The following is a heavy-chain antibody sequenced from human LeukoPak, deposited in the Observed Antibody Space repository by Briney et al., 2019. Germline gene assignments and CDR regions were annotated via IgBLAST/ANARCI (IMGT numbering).Heavy chain of an antibody. V-gene: IGHV3-21*01. CDR3: ARDSGDGYVD. CDR2: ISSSSSYI. Sequence: PGGSLRLSCAASGFTFSSYGMSWVRQAPGKGLEWVSSISSSSSYIYYADSVKGRFTISRDNAKNSRYLQMNSLRAEDTAVYYCARDSGDGYVDWGQGTLVTVSS. J-gene: IGHJ4*02. D-gene: IGHD5-24*01. CDR1: GFTFSSYG.